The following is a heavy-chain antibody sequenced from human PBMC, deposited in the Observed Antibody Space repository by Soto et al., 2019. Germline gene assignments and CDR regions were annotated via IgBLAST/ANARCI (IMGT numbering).Heavy chain of an antibody. CDR3: ATYSSSWGYDNWFDP. V-gene: IGHV4-59*08. D-gene: IGHD6-13*01. CDR2: IYYSGST. CDR1: GGSISSYY. J-gene: IGHJ5*02. Sequence: SETLSLTCTVSGGSISSYYWSWIRQPPGKGLEWIGYIYYSGSTNYNPSLKSRVTISVDTSKNQFSLKLSSVTAADTAVYYCATYSSSWGYDNWFDPSGQGTLVTVSS.